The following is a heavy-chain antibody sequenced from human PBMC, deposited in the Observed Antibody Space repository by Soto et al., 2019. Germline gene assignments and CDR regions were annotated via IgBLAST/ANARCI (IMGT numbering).Heavy chain of an antibody. D-gene: IGHD2-2*01. CDR2: ISPYNGNT. J-gene: IGHJ4*02. CDR3: ARDTSNSFDY. Sequence: HVQLVQSGGELKKPGASVKVSCNTSGYTFNTYFISWVRQAPGQGLEWMGWISPYNGNTKYGEKFQGRVTMTTDTFTRTAYMELRNLRFDDTDVYYCARDTSNSFDYWGQGTLVTVSS. CDR1: GYTFNTYF. V-gene: IGHV1-18*01.